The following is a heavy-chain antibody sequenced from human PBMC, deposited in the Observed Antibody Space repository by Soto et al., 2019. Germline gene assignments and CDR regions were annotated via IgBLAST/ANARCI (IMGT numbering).Heavy chain of an antibody. V-gene: IGHV3-7*01. Sequence: GGSLRLSCPASGFTFSYSLMDWVRQAPGKGPEWVANIKQDGSEKNYVDSVKGRFTISRDNAKNSLYLQMNSLRAEDTAVYYCASLGRHGWGQGTTVTVSS. CDR1: GFTFSYSL. CDR2: IKQDGSEK. J-gene: IGHJ6*02. CDR3: ASLGRHG. D-gene: IGHD3-16*01.